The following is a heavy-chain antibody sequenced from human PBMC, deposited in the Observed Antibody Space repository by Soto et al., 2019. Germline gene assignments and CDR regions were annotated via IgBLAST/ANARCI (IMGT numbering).Heavy chain of an antibody. J-gene: IGHJ6*02. Sequence: GGSLRLSCAASGFAFSGHTMNWVRQAPGKGLEWVAYIGNTLDTLYYADSVKGRFIISRDDAMKSVFMHRGTLTDDDTAVYYCARGDCSGGSCYGIDVWGRGTAVTVSS. CDR3: ARGDCSGGSCYGIDV. D-gene: IGHD2-15*01. CDR2: IGNTLDTL. CDR1: GFAFSGHT. V-gene: IGHV3-48*02.